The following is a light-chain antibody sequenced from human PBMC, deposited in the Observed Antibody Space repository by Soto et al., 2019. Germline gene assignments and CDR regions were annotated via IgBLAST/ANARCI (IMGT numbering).Light chain of an antibody. CDR1: QSVSSNF. CDR3: QQYDSSPRT. Sequence: ENVLTQSPGTLSLSPGERATLSCRASQSVSSNFLAWYQQKPGQAPRLLIYGASNPATCIPDRFSGSGSGTDFTLTISSLEPEDFAVYYCQQYDSSPRTFGPGTKVELK. J-gene: IGKJ1*01. CDR2: GAS. V-gene: IGKV3-20*01.